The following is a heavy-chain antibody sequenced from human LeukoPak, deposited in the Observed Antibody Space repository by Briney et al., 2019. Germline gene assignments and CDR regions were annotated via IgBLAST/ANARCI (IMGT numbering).Heavy chain of an antibody. CDR2: IYYSGST. V-gene: IGHV4-59*08. CDR3: ARMASLMKYDILSGPRVVWYFDY. CDR1: GGSISSYY. D-gene: IGHD3-9*01. Sequence: SETLSLTCTVCGGSISSYYWSWTRQPPGKGLEWIGYIYYSGSTNYHPSLKSRVTISVDTSKNQFSLKLSSVTAADTAVYYCARMASLMKYDILSGPRVVWYFDYWGQGTLVTVSS. J-gene: IGHJ4*02.